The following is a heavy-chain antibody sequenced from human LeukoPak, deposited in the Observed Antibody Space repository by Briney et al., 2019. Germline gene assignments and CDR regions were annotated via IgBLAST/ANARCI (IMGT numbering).Heavy chain of an antibody. J-gene: IGHJ3*02. CDR1: GFPFSSYA. D-gene: IGHD2-21*02. CDR2: IWYDGTKK. V-gene: IGHV3-33*01. CDR3: ARIYCGGDCLDAAPLSDAFDI. Sequence: PGGSLRLSCAASGFPFSSYAMHWVRQAPGKGLEWGAVIWYDGTKKYYGDSVKGRFTTSRDNSKNTLYLQMNSLRAEDTAVYYCARIYCGGDCLDAAPLSDAFDIWGQGTMVTVSS.